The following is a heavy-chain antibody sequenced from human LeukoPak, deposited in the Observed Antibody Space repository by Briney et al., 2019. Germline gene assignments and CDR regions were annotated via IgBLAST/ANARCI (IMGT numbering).Heavy chain of an antibody. Sequence: PGGSLRLSCAASGFTFSSYAMSWVRQAPGKGLEWVAVIWYDGSNKYYADSVKGRFTISRDNSKNTLYLQMNSLRAEDTAVYYCARERPYDSSGYDYWGQGTLVTVSS. D-gene: IGHD3-22*01. V-gene: IGHV3-33*08. J-gene: IGHJ4*02. CDR2: IWYDGSNK. CDR1: GFTFSSYA. CDR3: ARERPYDSSGYDY.